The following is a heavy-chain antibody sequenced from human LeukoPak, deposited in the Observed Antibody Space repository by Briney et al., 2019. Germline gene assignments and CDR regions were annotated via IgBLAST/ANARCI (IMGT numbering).Heavy chain of an antibody. V-gene: IGHV3-33*01. CDR3: ARESTVSYDY. D-gene: IGHD4-17*01. Sequence: GGSLRLSCAASGFTFSKYGMHWVRQAPGKGLEWVAVIWYDGSDKYYADSVKGRFTISRDISKNTLYLQMNSLRAEDTAVYYCARESTVSYDYWGQGTLVTVSS. CDR1: GFTFSKYG. CDR2: IWYDGSDK. J-gene: IGHJ4*02.